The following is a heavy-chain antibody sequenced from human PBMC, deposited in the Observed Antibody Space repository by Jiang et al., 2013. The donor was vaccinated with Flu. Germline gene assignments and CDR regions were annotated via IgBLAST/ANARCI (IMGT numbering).Heavy chain of an antibody. J-gene: IGHJ1*01. D-gene: IGHD2-15*01. CDR3: ASGTVMSPAPPFQH. CDR1: GGSVSGGSDY. CDR2: IYDTDYT. V-gene: IGHV4-61*01. Sequence: SGPGLVKPSETLSLTCTVSGGSVSGGSDYWSWIRQSPGKGLEWLGYIYDTDYTNYIPSLKSRVTIALDTSKNQFTLTLNSVTAADTAVYFCASGTVMSPAPPFQHWGQGTLVTVSS.